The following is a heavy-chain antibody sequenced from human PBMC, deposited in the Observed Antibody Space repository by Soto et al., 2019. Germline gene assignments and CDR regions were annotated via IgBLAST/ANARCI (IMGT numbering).Heavy chain of an antibody. Sequence: GGSLRLSCAASGFTFSSYAMTWVRRAPGKGLEWVSAISESGGSTYYADSVKGRFTISRDNSRNTLYLQVNILRPEDTAVYYCAARMVTSYWYFDLWGRGTLVTVSS. V-gene: IGHV3-23*01. CDR2: ISESGGST. CDR1: GFTFSSYA. CDR3: AARMVTSYWYFDL. D-gene: IGHD5-18*01. J-gene: IGHJ2*01.